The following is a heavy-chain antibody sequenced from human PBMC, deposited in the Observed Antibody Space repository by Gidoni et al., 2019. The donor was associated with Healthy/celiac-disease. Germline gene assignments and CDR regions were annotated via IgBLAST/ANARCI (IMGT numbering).Heavy chain of an antibody. CDR2: IYPGDSDT. Sequence: EVQLVQSGAEVKKPGESLKISCKGSGYSFTSYWIGWVRQMPGKGLEWMGIIYPGDSDTRYSPSFQGQVTISADKSISTAYLQWSSLKASDTAMYYCARLKDAYYDILTGSYYFDYWGQGTLVTVSS. J-gene: IGHJ4*02. CDR1: GYSFTSYW. V-gene: IGHV5-51*01. D-gene: IGHD3-9*01. CDR3: ARLKDAYYDILTGSYYFDY.